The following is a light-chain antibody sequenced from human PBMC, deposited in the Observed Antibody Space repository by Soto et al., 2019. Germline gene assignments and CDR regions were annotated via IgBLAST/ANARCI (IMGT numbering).Light chain of an antibody. J-gene: IGLJ2*01. V-gene: IGLV2-23*01. CDR3: CSYGGSANVL. CDR1: SNDVGGYNL. CDR2: EDT. Sequence: QSVLTQPASVSGSPGQSVTISCTGSSNDVGGYNLVSWYQQHPGKAPKLIIYEDTQRPSGVSNRFAGSKSGNTASLTISGLQAGDEADYHCCSYGGSANVLFGGGTKLTVL.